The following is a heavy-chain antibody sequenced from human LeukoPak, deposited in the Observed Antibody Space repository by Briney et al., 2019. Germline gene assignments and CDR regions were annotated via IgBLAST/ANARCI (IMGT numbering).Heavy chain of an antibody. J-gene: IGHJ6*02. CDR1: GFTFSSYA. CDR3: AKDRVVATFYYYYYGMDV. Sequence: GGSLRLSCAASGFTFSSYAMSWVRQAPGKGLEWVSAISGSGGSTYYADSVKGRFTISRDNSKNTLYLQMNSLRAEDTAVYYCAKDRVVATFYYYYYGMDVWGQGTTVTVSS. CDR2: ISGSGGST. D-gene: IGHD5-12*01. V-gene: IGHV3-23*01.